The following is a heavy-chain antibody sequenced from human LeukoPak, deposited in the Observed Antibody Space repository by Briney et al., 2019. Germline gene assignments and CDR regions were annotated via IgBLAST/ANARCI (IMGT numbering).Heavy chain of an antibody. CDR1: GFTFIAYS. CDR2: IRYDGRNK. D-gene: IGHD4-17*01. J-gene: IGHJ4*02. Sequence: GGSLRLSCAASGFTFIAYSMNWVRQAPGKGLEWVAFIRYDGRNKYYADSVKGRFTISRDNSKNTLCLQMNSLRAEDTAVYYCAKEIWPTVTTPGHTHFDYWGQGTLVTVSS. CDR3: AKEIWPTVTTPGHTHFDY. V-gene: IGHV3-30*02.